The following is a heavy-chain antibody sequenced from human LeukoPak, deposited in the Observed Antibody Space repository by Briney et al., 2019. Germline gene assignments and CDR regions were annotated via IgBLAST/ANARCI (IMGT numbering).Heavy chain of an antibody. CDR1: GFTFSSYW. CDR3: AEDQQLQPFHY. J-gene: IGHJ4*02. Sequence: GGSLRLSCAASGFTFSSYWMSWVRQAPGEGLEWVANIKQDGSEKYYVDSVKGRFTISRDNAKNSLYLQMNSLRAEDTSVYYCAEDQQLQPFHYWGQGTLVTVSS. V-gene: IGHV3-7*01. D-gene: IGHD2-2*01. CDR2: IKQDGSEK.